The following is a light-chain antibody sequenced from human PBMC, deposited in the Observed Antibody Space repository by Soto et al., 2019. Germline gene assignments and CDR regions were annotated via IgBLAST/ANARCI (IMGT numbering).Light chain of an antibody. CDR1: SSDVGDYNY. Sequence: QSVLTQPASVSGSPGQSITISCTGTSSDVGDYNYVSWYQQHPGKVPKLMIYEVTNRPSGVANRFSGSKSGNTASLTISGLQAEDEADYYCSSYTSISTWVFGGGTELTVL. V-gene: IGLV2-14*01. CDR2: EVT. CDR3: SSYTSISTWV. J-gene: IGLJ3*02.